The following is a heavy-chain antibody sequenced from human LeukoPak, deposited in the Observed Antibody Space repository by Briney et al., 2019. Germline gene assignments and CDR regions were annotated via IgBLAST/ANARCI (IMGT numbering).Heavy chain of an antibody. V-gene: IGHV3-9*01. Sequence: GGSLRLSCAASGFSFDDYAMHWVRQAPGKGLEWVSGISWNSGSIGYADSVKGRFTISRDNAKKSLYLQMNSLRAEDTAVYYCASEGGYNLDWGQGTLVTASS. CDR2: ISWNSGSI. D-gene: IGHD5-24*01. CDR3: ASEGGYNLD. J-gene: IGHJ4*02. CDR1: GFSFDDYA.